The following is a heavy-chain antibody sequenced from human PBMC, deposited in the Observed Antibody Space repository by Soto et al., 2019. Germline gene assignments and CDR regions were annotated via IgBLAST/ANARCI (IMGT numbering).Heavy chain of an antibody. J-gene: IGHJ4*02. CDR2: IYPGDSET. CDR3: CVLCGAARRGFDY. Sequence: GESLKISCRGTGYNFTKNWIGWVRQMPGKGLEWMGIIYPGDSETRYSPSFQGQVTISVDKSNNTAYLHWSSLKAPDTAIYYCCVLCGAARRGFDYWGPGTLVTVSS. D-gene: IGHD2-21*01. CDR1: GYNFTKNW. V-gene: IGHV5-51*01.